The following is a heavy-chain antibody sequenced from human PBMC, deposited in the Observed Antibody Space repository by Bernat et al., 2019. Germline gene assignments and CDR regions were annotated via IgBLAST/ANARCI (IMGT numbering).Heavy chain of an antibody. Sequence: QVQLVESGGGVVQPGRSLRLSCAASGFTFSSYGMHWVRQAPGKGLEWVAVISYDGSNKYYADSVKGRFTISRDNSKNTLYLQMNSLRAEDTAVYYCARDPFPGIAARPGVGAFDIWGQGTMVTVSS. J-gene: IGHJ3*02. CDR3: ARDPFPGIAARPGVGAFDI. D-gene: IGHD6-6*01. CDR2: ISYDGSNK. V-gene: IGHV3-30*03. CDR1: GFTFSSYG.